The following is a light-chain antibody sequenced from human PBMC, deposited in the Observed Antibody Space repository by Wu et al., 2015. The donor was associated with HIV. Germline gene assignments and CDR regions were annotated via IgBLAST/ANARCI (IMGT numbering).Light chain of an antibody. CDR2: QAS. CDR3: QQYNSYSYS. Sequence: DIQMTQSPSILSASVGDRVTITCRASQSISYWLAWYQQKPGKAPKLLIYQASGLESGVPSRFSGSGSGTEFTLTISSLQPEDFATYYCQQYNSYSYSFGQGTKLEIK. CDR1: QSISYW. J-gene: IGKJ2*03. V-gene: IGKV1-5*03.